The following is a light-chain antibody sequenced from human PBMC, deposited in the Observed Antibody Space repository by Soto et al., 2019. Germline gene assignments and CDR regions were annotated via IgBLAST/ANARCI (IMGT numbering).Light chain of an antibody. CDR1: SSDVGGYNY. CDR2: EVS. CDR3: SSYAGSNNYV. J-gene: IGLJ1*01. Sequence: SVLTQVASASGSPGQSVTISCTGTSSDVGGYNYVSWYQQHPGKAPKLMIYEVSKRPSGVPDRFSGSKSGNTASLTVSGLQAEDEADYYCSSYAGSNNYVFGTGTKVTVL. V-gene: IGLV2-8*01.